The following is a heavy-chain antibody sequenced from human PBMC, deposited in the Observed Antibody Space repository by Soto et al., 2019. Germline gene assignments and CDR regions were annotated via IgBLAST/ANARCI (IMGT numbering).Heavy chain of an antibody. CDR2: ISYDGSNK. CDR1: GFTFSSYG. V-gene: IGHV3-30*18. J-gene: IGHJ4*02. CDR3: AKPPTAKGLTTNGYFDS. D-gene: IGHD4-17*01. Sequence: QVQLVESGGGVVQPGRSLRLSCAASGFTFSSYGMHWVRQAPGKGLEWVAVISYDGSNKYYADSVKGRFTISRDNSNNALYLQMNSLRAEDTAVYYCAKPPTAKGLTTNGYFDSWGQGPLVTVSS.